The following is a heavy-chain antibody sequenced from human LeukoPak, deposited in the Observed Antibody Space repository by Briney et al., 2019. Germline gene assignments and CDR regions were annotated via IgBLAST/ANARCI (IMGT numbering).Heavy chain of an antibody. J-gene: IGHJ4*02. Sequence: GGSLRLSCAASGFTFSSYSMNWVRQAPGKGLEWVSSISSSSSTIYYADSVKGRFTISRDNAKNSLYLQMNSLKTEDTAVYYCTRKTTPYYWGQGTLVTVSS. CDR3: TRKTTPYY. CDR2: ISSSSSTI. D-gene: IGHD4-17*01. CDR1: GFTFSSYS. V-gene: IGHV3-48*01.